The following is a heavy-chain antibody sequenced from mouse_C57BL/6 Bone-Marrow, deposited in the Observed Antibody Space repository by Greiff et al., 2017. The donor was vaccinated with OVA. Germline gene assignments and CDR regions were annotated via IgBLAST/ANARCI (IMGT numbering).Heavy chain of an antibody. CDR3: ARTTIVTFPYYAMDY. V-gene: IGHV2-2*01. D-gene: IGHD2-5*01. CDR1: GFSLTSYG. J-gene: IGHJ4*01. CDR2: IWSGGST. Sequence: VQLQQSGPGLVQPSQSLSITCTVSGFSLTSYGVHWVRQSPGKGLEWLGVIWSGGSTDYNAAFISRLSISKDNSKSQVFFKMNSLQADDTAIYYCARTTIVTFPYYAMDYWVQGTSVTVSS.